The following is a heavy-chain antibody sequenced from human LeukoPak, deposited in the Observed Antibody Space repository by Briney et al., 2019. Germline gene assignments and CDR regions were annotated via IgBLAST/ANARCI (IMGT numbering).Heavy chain of an antibody. CDR2: IYHSGST. J-gene: IGHJ4*02. V-gene: IGHV4-30-2*01. D-gene: IGHD3-10*01. Sequence: PSGTLSLTCGVSGGSISSGGYSWSWIRQPPGKGLEWIGYIYHSGSTYYNPSLKSRVTISVDRSKNQFSLKLSSVTAADTAVYYCARAVGRFGDTATYYFDYWGQGTLVTVSS. CDR3: ARAVGRFGDTATYYFDY. CDR1: GGSISSGGYS.